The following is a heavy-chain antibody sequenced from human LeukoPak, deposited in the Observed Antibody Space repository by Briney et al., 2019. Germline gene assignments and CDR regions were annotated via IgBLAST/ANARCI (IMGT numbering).Heavy chain of an antibody. V-gene: IGHV3-23*01. CDR2: ISGSGGST. J-gene: IGHJ4*02. CDR3: AKDRVHYYGSGSYYSY. D-gene: IGHD3-10*01. CDR1: GFTFSSYV. Sequence: GGSLRLSCVASGFTFSSYVMSWVRQAPGKGLEWVSAISGSGGSTYYADSVKGRFTISRDNSKNTLYLQMNSLRAEDTAVYYCAKDRVHYYGSGSYYSYWGQGTLVTVSS.